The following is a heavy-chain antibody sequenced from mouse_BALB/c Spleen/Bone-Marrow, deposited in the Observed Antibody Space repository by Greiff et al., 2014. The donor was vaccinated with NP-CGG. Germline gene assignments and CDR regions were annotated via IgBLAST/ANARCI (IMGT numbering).Heavy chain of an antibody. J-gene: IGHJ1*01. Sequence: VQLQQSGPELVKPGASVKMSCKASGYTFTSYVIHWVKQKPGQGLEWIGYINPYNDGTKYNEKFKGKATLTSDKSSSTAYMELRSRTSEDSAVYYCARGGYYGTSLYWYFDVWGAGTTVTVSS. CDR3: ARGGYYGTSLYWYFDV. V-gene: IGHV1-14*01. CDR2: INPYNDGT. CDR1: GYTFTSYV. D-gene: IGHD1-1*01.